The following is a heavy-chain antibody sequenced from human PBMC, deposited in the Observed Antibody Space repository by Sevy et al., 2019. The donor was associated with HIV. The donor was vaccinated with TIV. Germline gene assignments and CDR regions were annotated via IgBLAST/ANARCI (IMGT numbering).Heavy chain of an antibody. Sequence: GGSLRLSCAASGFTFSNAWMSWVRQAPGKGLEWVGRIKSKSDGGTTDYAAPVKGRFTISRDDSKTTLYLQMNSLKTEDTAVYYCTTDFGITGTTGWGQGTLVTVSS. CDR2: IKSKSDGGTT. CDR3: TTDFGITGTTG. CDR1: GFTFSNAW. J-gene: IGHJ4*02. V-gene: IGHV3-15*01. D-gene: IGHD1-20*01.